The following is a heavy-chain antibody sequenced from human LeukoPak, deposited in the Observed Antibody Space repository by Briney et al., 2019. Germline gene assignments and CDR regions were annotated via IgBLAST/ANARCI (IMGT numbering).Heavy chain of an antibody. J-gene: IGHJ4*02. CDR3: ARWDYNSGWYLDY. D-gene: IGHD3-22*01. Sequence: PGGSLRLSCGASGFTFSSHQMTWVRQAPGKGLEWVANVNQDGSEKRYGDSVKGRFSISRDNAKNSLYLQMNTLRAEDTALYYCARWDYNSGWYLDYRGQGTLVTVSS. CDR1: GFTFSSHQ. V-gene: IGHV3-7*03. CDR2: VNQDGSEK.